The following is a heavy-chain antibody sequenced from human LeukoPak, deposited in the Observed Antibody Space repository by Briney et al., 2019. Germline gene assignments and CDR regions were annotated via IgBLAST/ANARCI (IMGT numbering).Heavy chain of an antibody. CDR2: INQSGSS. CDR1: GGSFSGYY. Sequence: SETLSLTCAVFGGSFSGYYWTWIRQPPGQGLEWIGDINQSGSSNYNPSLKRRVTISVDTSKNQFSLNLSSLTAADTAVYYCARTSRAFVPWGQGTLVTVSS. CDR3: ARTSRAFVP. D-gene: IGHD6-6*01. J-gene: IGHJ5*02. V-gene: IGHV4-34*01.